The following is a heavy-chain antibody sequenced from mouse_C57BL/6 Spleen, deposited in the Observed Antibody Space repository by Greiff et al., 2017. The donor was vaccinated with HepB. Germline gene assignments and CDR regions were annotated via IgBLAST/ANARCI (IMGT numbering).Heavy chain of an antibody. D-gene: IGHD2-10*01. CDR3: AREAYYGNPAWFAY. CDR2: IHPNSGST. V-gene: IGHV1-64*01. CDR1: GYTFTSYW. Sequence: VQLQQPGAELVKPGASVKLSCKASGYTFTSYWMHWVKQRPGQGLEWIGMIHPNSGSTNYNEKFKSKATLTVDKSSSTAYMQLSSLTSEDSAVYYCAREAYYGNPAWFAYWGQGTLVTVSA. J-gene: IGHJ3*01.